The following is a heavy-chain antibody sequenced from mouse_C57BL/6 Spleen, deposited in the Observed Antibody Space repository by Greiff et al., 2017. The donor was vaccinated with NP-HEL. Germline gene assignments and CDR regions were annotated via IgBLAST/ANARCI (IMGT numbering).Heavy chain of an antibody. CDR1: GYAFTNYL. J-gene: IGHJ2*01. V-gene: IGHV1-54*01. CDR2: INPGSGGT. CDR3: ARRGILYYFDD. Sequence: VQLQQSGAELVRPGTSVKVSCKASGYAFTNYLIEWVKQRPGQGLEWIGVINPGSGGTNYNEKFKGKATLTADKSSSTAYMQLSSLTSEDSAVYFCARRGILYYFDDWGQGTTLTVAS.